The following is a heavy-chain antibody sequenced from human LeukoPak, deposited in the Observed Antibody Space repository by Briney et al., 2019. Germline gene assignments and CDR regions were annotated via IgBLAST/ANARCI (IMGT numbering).Heavy chain of an antibody. D-gene: IGHD1-26*01. CDR2: ISGSGGTT. CDR3: AKRTLTPSESHSPLDY. CDR1: GSTFSSYA. J-gene: IGHJ4*02. V-gene: IGHV3-23*01. Sequence: GGSLRLSCTASGSTFSSYAMSWVRQAPGKGPEWVSTISGSGGTTYYADSVKGRFTISRDNSRNTEYLQMNSLRAEDTAVYYCAKRTLTPSESHSPLDYWGQGTLVTVSS.